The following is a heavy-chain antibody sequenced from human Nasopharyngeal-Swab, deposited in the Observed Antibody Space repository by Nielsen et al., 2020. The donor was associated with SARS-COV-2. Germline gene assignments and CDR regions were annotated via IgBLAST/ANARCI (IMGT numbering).Heavy chain of an antibody. CDR3: ARFSDSSGYYTYYFDY. Sequence: GSLRLSCTVSGGSISSGGYYWSWIRQPPEKGLEWIGEINHSGSTNYNPSLKSRVTISVDTSKNQFSLKLSSVTAADTAVYYCARFSDSSGYYTYYFDYWGQGTLVTVSS. J-gene: IGHJ4*02. V-gene: IGHV4-39*07. D-gene: IGHD3-22*01. CDR1: GGSISSGGYY. CDR2: INHSGST.